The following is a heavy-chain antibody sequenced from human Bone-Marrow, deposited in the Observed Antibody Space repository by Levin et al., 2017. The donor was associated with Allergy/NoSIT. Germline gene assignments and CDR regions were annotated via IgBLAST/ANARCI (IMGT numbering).Heavy chain of an antibody. V-gene: IGHV3-66*01. D-gene: IGHD6-6*01. CDR2: IYSGGST. Sequence: GGSLRLSCAASGFSVSYNFLNWVRQVPGKGLEWVSLIYSGGSTHYADSVKGRFTISRDNSRNTLYLQMNSLRVEDTAVYYFARDGQGHSSSPYWGQGTLVTVSS. CDR1: GFSVSYNF. J-gene: IGHJ4*02. CDR3: ARDGQGHSSSPY.